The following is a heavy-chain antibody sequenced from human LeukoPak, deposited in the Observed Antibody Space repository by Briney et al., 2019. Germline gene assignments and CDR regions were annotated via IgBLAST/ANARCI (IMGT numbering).Heavy chain of an antibody. D-gene: IGHD3-10*01. J-gene: IGHJ6*04. CDR2: ISYDGSSK. V-gene: IGHV3-30*04. Sequence: GGSLRLSCAASGFTFSSYAMHWVRQAPGKGLEWVAVISYDGSSKYYADSVKGRFTISRDNSKNTLYLQMNSLRAEDTAVYYCARDDIHYGSYYYYYGMDVWGKGTTVTVSS. CDR3: ARDDIHYGSYYYYYGMDV. CDR1: GFTFSSYA.